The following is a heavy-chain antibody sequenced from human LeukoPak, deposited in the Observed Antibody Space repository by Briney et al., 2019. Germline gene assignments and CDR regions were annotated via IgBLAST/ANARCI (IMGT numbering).Heavy chain of an antibody. V-gene: IGHV3-48*03. CDR3: AREVITRDYYHYGMDV. CDR2: ISSSGSMI. CDR1: GFTFSLYE. D-gene: IGHD7-27*01. Sequence: GGSLRLSCAASGFTFSLYEMNWVRQAPGKGLEWVSYISSSGSMIYYADSVKGRFTISRDNAKKSLYLQMNSLRAEDTAVYYCAREVITRDYYHYGMDVWGQGTTVTVSS. J-gene: IGHJ6*02.